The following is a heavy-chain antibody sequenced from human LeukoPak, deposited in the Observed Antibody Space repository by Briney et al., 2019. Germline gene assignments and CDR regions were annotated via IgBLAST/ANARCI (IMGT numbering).Heavy chain of an antibody. J-gene: IGHJ5*02. CDR3: ARVGDDIVAGGSWFDP. CDR2: IIPIFGSA. CDR1: GYIFSNYA. Sequence: SVKVSCEASGYIFSNYAINWVRQAPGQGLEWMGGIIPIFGSANYAQNFQGRVTITADESTTTAYMELSSLRSEDTAVYYCARVGDDIVAGGSWFDPWGQGTLVTVSS. V-gene: IGHV1-69*13. D-gene: IGHD5-12*01.